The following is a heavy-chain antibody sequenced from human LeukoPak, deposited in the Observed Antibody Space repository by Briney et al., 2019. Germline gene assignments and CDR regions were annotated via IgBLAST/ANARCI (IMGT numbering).Heavy chain of an antibody. Sequence: GGSLRLSCAASGFSVCLNYMNWVRQAPGKGLEWVSILYSGSNTYYADSVKGRFTISRDSSKNMLFLHMNSLRAEDTAVYYCARVGDHFHWYLDLWGRGTLVTVSS. CDR3: ARVGDHFHWYLDL. V-gene: IGHV3-53*01. CDR1: GFSVCLNY. D-gene: IGHD3-3*02. CDR2: LYSGSNT. J-gene: IGHJ2*01.